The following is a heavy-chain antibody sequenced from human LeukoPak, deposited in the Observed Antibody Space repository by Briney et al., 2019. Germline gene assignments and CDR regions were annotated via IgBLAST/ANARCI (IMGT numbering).Heavy chain of an antibody. Sequence: SETLSLTCAVYGGSFSGYYWSWIRQPPGKGLEWIGEINHSGSTNYNPSLKSRVTISVDTSKNQFSLKLSSVTAADTAVYYCARPPAAYSSSWYRYYFDYWGQGTLVTVSS. J-gene: IGHJ4*02. CDR1: GGSFSGYY. V-gene: IGHV4-34*01. D-gene: IGHD6-13*01. CDR2: INHSGST. CDR3: ARPPAAYSSSWYRYYFDY.